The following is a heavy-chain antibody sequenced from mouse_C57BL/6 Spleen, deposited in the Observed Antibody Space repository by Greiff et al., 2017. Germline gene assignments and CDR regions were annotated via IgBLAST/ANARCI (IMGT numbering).Heavy chain of an antibody. D-gene: IGHD1-1*01. CDR2: IDPSDSET. CDR1: GYTFTSYW. Sequence: QVQLQQPGAELVRPGSSVKLSCKASGYTFTSYWMHWVKQRPIQGLEWIGNIDPSDSETHYNQKFKDKATLTVDKSSSTAYMQLSSLTSEDSAVYYCARDTTVVATRYFDVWGTGTTVTVSS. J-gene: IGHJ1*03. V-gene: IGHV1-52*01. CDR3: ARDTTVVATRYFDV.